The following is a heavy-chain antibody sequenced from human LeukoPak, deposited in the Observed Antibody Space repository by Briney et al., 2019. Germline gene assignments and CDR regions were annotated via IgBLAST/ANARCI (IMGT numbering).Heavy chain of an antibody. CDR2: VGSDGINT. D-gene: IGHD3-22*01. J-gene: IGHJ6*02. Sequence: GGSLRLSCGASGFTFSTYGMCWVRQAPGKGLEWVLAVGSDGINTAYADSVKGRFTISRDNSKNTLYLQLSSLRAEDTAVYYCARCGYDSSGYYYGGECGMDVWGQGTTVTVSS. CDR1: GFTFSTYG. V-gene: IGHV3-23*01. CDR3: ARCGYDSSGYYYGGECGMDV.